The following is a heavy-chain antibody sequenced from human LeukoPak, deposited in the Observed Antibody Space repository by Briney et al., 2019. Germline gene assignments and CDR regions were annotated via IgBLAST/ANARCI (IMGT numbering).Heavy chain of an antibody. D-gene: IGHD2-2*01. Sequence: SQTLSLTCAISGDSVSSNSVTWNWIRQSPSRGLEWLGRTYYRSTWYNDYAVSVRGRITVNPDTSKNQFSLHPNSVTPEDTAVYYCARRLTQYDCFDPWGQGIRVTVSS. J-gene: IGHJ5*02. CDR2: TYYRSTWYN. V-gene: IGHV6-1*01. CDR1: GDSVSSNSVT. CDR3: ARRLTQYDCFDP.